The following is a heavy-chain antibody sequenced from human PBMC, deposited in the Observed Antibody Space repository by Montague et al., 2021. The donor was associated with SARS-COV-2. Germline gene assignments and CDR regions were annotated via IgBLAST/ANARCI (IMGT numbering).Heavy chain of an antibody. CDR1: GFTFSSYW. V-gene: IGHV3-7*03. J-gene: IGHJ6*02. CDR2: IKQDGSEK. Sequence: SLRLSCAASGFTFSSYWMSWVRQAPGKGLEWVANIKQDGSEKYYVDSVKGRFTISRDNAKNSLYLQMNSLRAEDTAVYYCARDLLSYGSGSYYLSHGMDVWGQGTTVTVSS. D-gene: IGHD3-10*01. CDR3: ARDLLSYGSGSYYLSHGMDV.